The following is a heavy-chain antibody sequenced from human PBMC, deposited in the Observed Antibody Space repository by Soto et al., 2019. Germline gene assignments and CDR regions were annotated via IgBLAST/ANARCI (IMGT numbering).Heavy chain of an antibody. Sequence: SETLSLTCAVYGGSGGSFSGYYWSWIRQPPGKGLEWIGEINHSGSTNYNPSLKSRVTISVDTSKNQFSLKLSSVTAADTAVYYCASLAAAGDEVNFDYWGQGTLVTVSS. CDR1: GGSGGSFSGYY. V-gene: IGHV4-34*01. D-gene: IGHD6-13*01. CDR2: INHSGST. CDR3: ASLAAAGDEVNFDY. J-gene: IGHJ4*02.